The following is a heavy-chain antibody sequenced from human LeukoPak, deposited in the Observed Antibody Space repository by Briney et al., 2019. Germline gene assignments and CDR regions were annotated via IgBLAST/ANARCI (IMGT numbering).Heavy chain of an antibody. D-gene: IGHD3-3*01. J-gene: IGHJ5*02. CDR2: INPSGGST. V-gene: IGHV1-46*03. CDR3: ALGDDFWSGYYRPGWFDP. Sequence: ASVKVSCKASGYTFTSYYMHWVRQAPGQGLEWMGIINPSGGSTSYAQKFQGRVTMTRDMSTSTVYMELSSLRSEDTAVYYCALGDDFWSGYYRPGWFDPWGQGTLVTVSS. CDR1: GYTFTSYY.